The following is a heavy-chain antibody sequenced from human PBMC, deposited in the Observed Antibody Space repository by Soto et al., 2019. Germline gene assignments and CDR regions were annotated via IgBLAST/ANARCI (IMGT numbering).Heavy chain of an antibody. CDR1: GGSISSGGYS. D-gene: IGHD6-13*01. J-gene: IGHJ4*02. V-gene: IGHV4-30-2*01. CDR3: ARELAAAGRRKLDY. Sequence: SETLSLTCAVSGGSISSGGYSWSWIRQPPGKGLEWIGYIYHSGSTYYNPSLKSRVTISVDRSKNQFSLKLSSVTAADTAVYYCARELAAAGRRKLDYWGQGTLVTVSS. CDR2: IYHSGST.